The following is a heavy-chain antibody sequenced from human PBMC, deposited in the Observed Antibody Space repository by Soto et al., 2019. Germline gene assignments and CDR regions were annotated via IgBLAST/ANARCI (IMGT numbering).Heavy chain of an antibody. J-gene: IGHJ5*02. Sequence: QVQLVQSGAEVKKPGASVKVSCKASGYTFTDYFIHWVRQAPGQGFEWVGWINPKSRGTNYAQKFQGRVTMTRDTSNSTAYMELRGMRSDDTAVYYCARVTLKAGNWFDPRGQGTLVTVSS. CDR1: GYTFTDYF. CDR2: INPKSRGT. V-gene: IGHV1-2*02. CDR3: ARVTLKAGNWFDP.